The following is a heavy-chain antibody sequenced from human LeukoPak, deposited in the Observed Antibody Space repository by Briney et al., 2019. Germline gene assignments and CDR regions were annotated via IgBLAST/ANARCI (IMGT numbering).Heavy chain of an antibody. Sequence: GGSLRLSCAASGFTFSSYWMSWVRQAPGKGLEWVANIKQDGSEKYYVDSVKGRFTISRDNAKNSLYLQMNSLRAEDTAVYYCARDHRRIQLLLNKHLYYFDYWGQGTLVTVSS. CDR2: IKQDGSEK. D-gene: IGHD5-18*01. CDR1: GFTFSSYW. V-gene: IGHV3-7*01. J-gene: IGHJ4*02. CDR3: ARDHRRIQLLLNKHLYYFDY.